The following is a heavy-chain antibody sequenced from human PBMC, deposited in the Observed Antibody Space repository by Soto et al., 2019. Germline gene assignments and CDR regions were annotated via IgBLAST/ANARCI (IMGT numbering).Heavy chain of an antibody. Sequence: ASVKVSCKASGYTFTGYYMHWVRQAPGQGLEWMGWINPNSGGTNYAQKFQGWVTMTRDTSISTAYMELSRLRSDDTAVYYCARWDYGGNSDAFDIWGQGTMVTVSS. CDR1: GYTFTGYY. CDR2: INPNSGGT. V-gene: IGHV1-2*04. J-gene: IGHJ3*02. CDR3: ARWDYGGNSDAFDI. D-gene: IGHD4-17*01.